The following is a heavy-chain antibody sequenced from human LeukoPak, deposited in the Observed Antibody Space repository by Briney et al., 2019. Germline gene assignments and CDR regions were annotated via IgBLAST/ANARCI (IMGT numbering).Heavy chain of an antibody. CDR2: IYPGDSDT. J-gene: IGHJ4*02. Sequence: GESLKISCKGSGYSFTSYWIAWVRQVPGKGLEWMGIIYPGDSDTRYSPSFQGQVTISADKSISTAYLQWSSLKASDTAIYYCARHSSQSSGWYDIFHYWGQGTPVTVSS. V-gene: IGHV5-51*01. CDR3: ARHSSQSSGWYDIFHY. CDR1: GYSFTSYW. D-gene: IGHD6-19*01.